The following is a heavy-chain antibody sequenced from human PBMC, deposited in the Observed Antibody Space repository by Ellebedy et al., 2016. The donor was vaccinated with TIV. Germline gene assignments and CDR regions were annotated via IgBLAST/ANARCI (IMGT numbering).Heavy chain of an antibody. D-gene: IGHD3-22*01. V-gene: IGHV3-23*01. J-gene: IGHJ4*02. Sequence: GESLKISCAASGFTFSSCAMSWVRQAPGKGLERVSTISNTGSRTYYADSVEGRFIISRDNSKKTLYLQMNSLRAEDTAVYYCAKGRGGGSDSSAPRYYFDYWGLGTLVTVSS. CDR3: AKGRGGGSDSSAPRYYFDY. CDR1: GFTFSSCA. CDR2: ISNTGSRT.